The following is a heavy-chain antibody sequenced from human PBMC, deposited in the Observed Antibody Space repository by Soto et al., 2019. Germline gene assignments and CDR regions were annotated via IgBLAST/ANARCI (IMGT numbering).Heavy chain of an antibody. CDR2: INPHGGST. D-gene: IGHD6-13*01. V-gene: IGHV1-46*01. Sequence: ASVKVSCKAPRDTFTSYYINWVRQAPGQGLEWMGVINPHGGSTAYAQKFKGRVTLTRDTSASTVYMEVSSLTSEDTAMYYCARPRWYSSSWYGVDYWGQGTLVTVSS. J-gene: IGHJ4*02. CDR3: ARPRWYSSSWYGVDY. CDR1: RDTFTSYY.